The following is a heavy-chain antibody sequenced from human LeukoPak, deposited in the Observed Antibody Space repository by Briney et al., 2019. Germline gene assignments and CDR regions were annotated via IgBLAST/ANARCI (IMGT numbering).Heavy chain of an antibody. CDR1: GFYFNTYA. V-gene: IGHV3-23*01. D-gene: IGHD6-6*01. CDR3: AKGSSSSRPYCFDF. Sequence: GGSLRLSCAASGFYFNTYAMSWVRQAPGKGLEWVSAITDSGGDTYHADSVKGRLTISRDNSKNTLYLQMNSLRVEDTAVYYCAKGSSSSRPYCFDFWGQGTLVTVSS. CDR2: ITDSGGDT. J-gene: IGHJ4*02.